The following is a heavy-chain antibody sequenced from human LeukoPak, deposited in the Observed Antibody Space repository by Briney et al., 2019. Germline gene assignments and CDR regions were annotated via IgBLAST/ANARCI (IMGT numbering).Heavy chain of an antibody. V-gene: IGHV3-30*18. J-gene: IGHJ4*02. CDR2: ISYDGSNK. CDR1: GVTFSSYG. D-gene: IGHD3-10*01. CDR3: AKGALTMVRGVTPNYFDY. Sequence: GRSLRLSCAASGVTFSSYGMHWVRAAPGEGLEWVAVISYDGSNKYYADSVKGRFTISRDNSKNTLYLQMNSLRAEDTAVYYCAKGALTMVRGVTPNYFDYWGQGTLVTVSS.